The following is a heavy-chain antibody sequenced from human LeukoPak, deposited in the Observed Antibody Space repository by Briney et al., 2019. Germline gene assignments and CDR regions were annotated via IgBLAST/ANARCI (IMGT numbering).Heavy chain of an antibody. J-gene: IGHJ5*02. Sequence: SETLSLTCAVYGGSFSGYYWSWIRQPPGKGLEWIGYIYYSGSTNYNPSLKSRVTISVDTSKNQFSLKLSSVTAADTAVYYCARVVSGYSYGLTRGSWFGPWGQGTLVIVSS. CDR1: GGSFSGYY. CDR3: ARVVSGYSYGLTRGSWFGP. D-gene: IGHD5-18*01. V-gene: IGHV4-59*01. CDR2: IYYSGST.